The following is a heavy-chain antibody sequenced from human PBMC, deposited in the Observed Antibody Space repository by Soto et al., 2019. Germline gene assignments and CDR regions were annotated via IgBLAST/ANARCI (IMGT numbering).Heavy chain of an antibody. Sequence: SETLSLTCAVYGGSFSGYYWSWIRQPPGKGLEWIGEINHSGSTNYNPSLKSRVTISVDTSKNQFSLKLSSVTAADTAVYYCASRTTVVTAPLDPWGQGTLVTVSS. CDR1: GGSFSGYY. V-gene: IGHV4-34*01. CDR3: ASRTTVVTAPLDP. CDR2: INHSGST. J-gene: IGHJ5*02. D-gene: IGHD2-15*01.